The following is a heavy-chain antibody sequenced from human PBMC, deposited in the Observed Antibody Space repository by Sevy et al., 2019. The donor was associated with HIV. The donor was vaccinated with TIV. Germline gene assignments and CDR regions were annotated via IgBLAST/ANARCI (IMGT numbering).Heavy chain of an antibody. Sequence: ASVKVSCKVSGYTLSQISMHWVRQAPGKGLEWMGSFHPEDGETIYAQKFQARVTMTEDTSTDTAYMELSSLRSDDTAVYYCATTKDYYDSSGSPFDSWGQGTLVTVSS. CDR2: FHPEDGET. CDR1: GYTLSQIS. J-gene: IGHJ4*02. CDR3: ATTKDYYDSSGSPFDS. D-gene: IGHD3-22*01. V-gene: IGHV1-24*01.